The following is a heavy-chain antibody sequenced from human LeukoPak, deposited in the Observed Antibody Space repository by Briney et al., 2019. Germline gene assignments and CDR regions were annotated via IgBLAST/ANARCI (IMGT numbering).Heavy chain of an antibody. Sequence: ASVKVSCKASGYTFTSYGISWVRQAPGQGLEWMGGIIPIFGTANYAQKFQGRVTITADESTSTAYMELSSLRSEDTAVYYCARHRWEATVTTAVGYWGQGTLVTVSS. V-gene: IGHV1-69*13. CDR1: GYTFTSYG. CDR3: ARHRWEATVTTAVGY. CDR2: IIPIFGTA. D-gene: IGHD4-17*01. J-gene: IGHJ4*02.